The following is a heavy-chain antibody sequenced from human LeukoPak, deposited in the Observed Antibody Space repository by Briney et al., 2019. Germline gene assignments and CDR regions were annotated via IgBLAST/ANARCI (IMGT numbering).Heavy chain of an antibody. J-gene: IGHJ4*02. D-gene: IGHD1-26*01. CDR3: AKDFTPHRGSYGIDY. Sequence: GGSLRLSCAASGFTFSSYGMHWVRQAPGKGLEWAAVIWYDGSNKYYADSVKGRFTISRDNSKNTLYLQMNSLRAEDTAVYYCAKDFTPHRGSYGIDYWGQGTLVTVSS. CDR1: GFTFSSYG. V-gene: IGHV3-33*06. CDR2: IWYDGSNK.